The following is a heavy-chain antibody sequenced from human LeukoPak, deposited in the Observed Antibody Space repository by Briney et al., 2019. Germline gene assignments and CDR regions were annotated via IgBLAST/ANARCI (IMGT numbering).Heavy chain of an antibody. CDR3: AREAMYSYGNNFDY. J-gene: IGHJ4*02. Sequence: SETLSLTCTVSGGSVSSGSYYWSWIRQPPGKGLEWIGYIYYSGSTNCNPSLKSRVTISVDTSKNQFSLKLSSVTAADTAVYHCAREAMYSYGNNFDYWGQGTLVTVSS. CDR2: IYYSGST. V-gene: IGHV4-61*01. CDR1: GGSVSSGSYY. D-gene: IGHD5-18*01.